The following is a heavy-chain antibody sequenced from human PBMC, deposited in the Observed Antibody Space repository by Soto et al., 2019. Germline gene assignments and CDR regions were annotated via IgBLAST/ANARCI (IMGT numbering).Heavy chain of an antibody. V-gene: IGHV4-30-2*01. Sequence: PSETLSLTCGVSGGSISTGVYPWNWIRQPPGKGLEWVGYINHSGSTYDNPSLKSRVTMSVNRSKNQFSLNLTSVTAADTAVYFCARGHYRYAMDVWGQGTTVTV. J-gene: IGHJ6*02. CDR1: GGSISTGVYP. CDR2: INHSGST. CDR3: ARGHYRYAMDV.